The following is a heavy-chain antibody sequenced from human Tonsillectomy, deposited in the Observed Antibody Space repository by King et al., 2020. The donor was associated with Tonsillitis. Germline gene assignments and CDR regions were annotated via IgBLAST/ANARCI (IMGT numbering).Heavy chain of an antibody. J-gene: IGHJ2*01. Sequence: VQLVESGGGVVQPGTSLRLSCAASGLTFANCGMHWVRQAPGKGLEWVALIGYDASYENYADSVKGRFTISRDNSKNTLYLEMNSLRVEDTAVYYCAKDGISLSDWYFDLWGRGTLVTVSS. V-gene: IGHV3-30*18. CDR1: GLTFANCG. CDR2: IGYDASYE. D-gene: IGHD3-3*02. CDR3: AKDGISLSDWYFDL.